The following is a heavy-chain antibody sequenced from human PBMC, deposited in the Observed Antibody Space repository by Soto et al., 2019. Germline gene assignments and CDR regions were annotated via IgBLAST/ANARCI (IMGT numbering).Heavy chain of an antibody. CDR1: GGSFSGYY. D-gene: IGHD3-3*01. J-gene: IGHJ4*02. CDR3: ARGRITIFGVVIRTGSFDY. Sequence: PSETLSLTCAVYGGSFSGYYWSWIRQPPGKGLEWIGEINHSGSTNYNPSLKSRVNISVDTSKNQFSLKLSSVTAADTAVYYCARGRITIFGVVIRTGSFDYWGQGTLVTVSS. CDR2: INHSGST. V-gene: IGHV4-34*01.